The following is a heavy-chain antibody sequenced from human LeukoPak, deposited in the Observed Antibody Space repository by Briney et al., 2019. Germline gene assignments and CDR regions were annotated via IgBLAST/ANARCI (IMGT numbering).Heavy chain of an antibody. J-gene: IGHJ5*02. CDR3: ARDKDRVAGLSMRFDP. CDR1: GYTFTGYY. Sequence: GASVKVSCKASGYTFTGYYMHWVRQAPGQGLEWMGWINPNSGGTNYAQKFQGRVTMTRDTSISTAYMELSRLRSDDTAVYYCARDKDRVAGLSMRFDPWGQGTLVTVSS. CDR2: INPNSGGT. V-gene: IGHV1-2*02. D-gene: IGHD6-6*01.